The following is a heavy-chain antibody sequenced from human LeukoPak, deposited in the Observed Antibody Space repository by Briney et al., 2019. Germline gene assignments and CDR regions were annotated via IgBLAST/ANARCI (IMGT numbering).Heavy chain of an antibody. V-gene: IGHV1-18*01. CDR1: GYTFTSYG. J-gene: IGHJ4*02. CDR2: ISAYNGNT. CDR3: ARGSTPPQSSSWYDFDY. Sequence: ASVKVSCKASGYTFTSYGISWVRQAPGQGLEWMGWISAYNGNTNYAQNLQGRVTMTTDTSTSTAYMELRSLRSDDTAVYYGARGSTPPQSSSWYDFDYWGQGTLVAVSS. D-gene: IGHD6-13*01.